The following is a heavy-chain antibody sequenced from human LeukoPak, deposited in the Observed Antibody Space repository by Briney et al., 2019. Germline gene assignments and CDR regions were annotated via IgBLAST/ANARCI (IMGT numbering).Heavy chain of an antibody. J-gene: IGHJ4*02. CDR1: GLTFSSYS. D-gene: IGHD4-17*01. CDR2: ISSSSSTI. CDR3: ASPGNYDYGDYVPLDY. V-gene: IGHV3-48*02. Sequence: GGSLRLSCAASGLTFSSYSMNWVRQAPGKGLEWVSYISSSSSTIYYADSVKGRFTFSRDNAKNSLYLQMNSLRDEDTAVYYCASPGNYDYGDYVPLDYWGQGTLVTVSS.